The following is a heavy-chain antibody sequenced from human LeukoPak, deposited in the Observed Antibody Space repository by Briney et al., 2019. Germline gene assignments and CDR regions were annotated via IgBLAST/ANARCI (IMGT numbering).Heavy chain of an antibody. D-gene: IGHD2-15*01. J-gene: IGHJ4*02. V-gene: IGHV3-23*01. Sequence: GGSLRLSCAASGFTFDSYAMNWVRQAPGKGLEWVSGISGGGSGTYYADSVKGRFTISRDNSKNTLYLQMNSLRAEDTAVYYCAKSVVVITFRFDDWGQGALVTVSS. CDR1: GFTFDSYA. CDR3: AKSVVVITFRFDD. CDR2: ISGGGSGT.